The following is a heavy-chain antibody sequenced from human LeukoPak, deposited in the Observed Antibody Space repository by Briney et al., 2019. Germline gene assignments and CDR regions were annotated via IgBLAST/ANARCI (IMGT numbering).Heavy chain of an antibody. V-gene: IGHV3-23*01. J-gene: IGHJ4*02. CDR1: GFTFSSYA. CDR3: ARSMVRIDY. Sequence: GGSLRLSCAASGFTFSSYAMSRVRQAPGKGLEWVSSISGSGDSTYYADSVKGRFTIPRDNSKNTLYLQMNSLRAEDTAVYYCARSMVRIDYWGQGTLVTVSS. CDR2: ISGSGDST. D-gene: IGHD3-10*01.